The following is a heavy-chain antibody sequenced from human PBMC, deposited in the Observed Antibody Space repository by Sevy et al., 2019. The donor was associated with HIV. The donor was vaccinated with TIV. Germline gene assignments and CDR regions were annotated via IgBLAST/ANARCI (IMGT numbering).Heavy chain of an antibody. D-gene: IGHD1-26*01. CDR1: GYTFTTYD. V-gene: IGHV1-8*01. J-gene: IGHJ6*02. CDR3: ARGFDGWDTSPGGLDV. CDR2: MNPNNGNK. Sequence: ASLKVSCRASGYTFTTYDINWVRQATGQGLEWMGWMNPNNGNKGYAQKFQDRLTLTRDTSISTAYLDLSSLRSDDTALYFCARGFDGWDTSPGGLDVWGQGTTVTVSS.